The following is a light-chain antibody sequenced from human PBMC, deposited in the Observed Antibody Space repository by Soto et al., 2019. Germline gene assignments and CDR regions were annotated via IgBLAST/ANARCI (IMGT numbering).Light chain of an antibody. CDR1: SSDVGGYKF. CDR3: LSYTSANTRV. V-gene: IGLV2-14*01. CDR2: KVN. J-gene: IGLJ3*02. Sequence: QSALAQPASVSASPGQSITISCTGTSSDVGGYKFVSWYQHHPGKAPKLMIYKVNNRPSGVSNRFSGSKSGNTASLTISGLQPEDEADYYCLSYTSANTRVFGGGTQL.